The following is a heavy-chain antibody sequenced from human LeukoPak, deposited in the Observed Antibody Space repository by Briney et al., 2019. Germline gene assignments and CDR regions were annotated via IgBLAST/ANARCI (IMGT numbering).Heavy chain of an antibody. Sequence: AETLSLTCTVSGGSISSYYWSWIRQPPGKGLEWIGYIYYSGSTNYNPSLKSRVTISVDTSKNQFSLKLRSVTAADTAVYYCARISSSNWYNERGAFDVWGQGTMVTVSS. CDR1: GGSISSYY. D-gene: IGHD6-13*01. CDR2: IYYSGST. J-gene: IGHJ3*01. CDR3: ARISSSNWYNERGAFDV. V-gene: IGHV4-59*01.